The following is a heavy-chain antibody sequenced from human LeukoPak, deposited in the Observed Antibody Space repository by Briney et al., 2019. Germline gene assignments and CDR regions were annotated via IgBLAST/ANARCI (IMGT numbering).Heavy chain of an antibody. V-gene: IGHV4-59*11. CDR3: ARAPDCSSTSCYTGYYYYMDV. Sequence: SETLSLTCTVSGGSISSHYWSWIRQPPGKGLEWIGYIYYSGSTYYNHSLKSRVTISVDTSKNQFSLKLSSVTAADTAVYYCARAPDCSSTSCYTGYYYYMDVWGKGTTVTVSS. J-gene: IGHJ6*03. D-gene: IGHD2-2*02. CDR2: IYYSGST. CDR1: GGSISSHY.